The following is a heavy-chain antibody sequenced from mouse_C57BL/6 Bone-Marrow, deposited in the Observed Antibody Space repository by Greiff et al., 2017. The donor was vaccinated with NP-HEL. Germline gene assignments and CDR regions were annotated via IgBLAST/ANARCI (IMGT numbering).Heavy chain of an antibody. Sequence: EVKLVESEGGLVQPGSSMKLSCTASGFTFSDYYMAWVRQVPEKGLEWVANINYDGSSTYYLDSLKSRFIISRDNAKNILYLQMSSLKSEDTATYYCARDGVGPDYWGQGTTLTVSS. CDR3: ARDGVGPDY. V-gene: IGHV5-16*01. CDR1: GFTFSDYY. J-gene: IGHJ2*01. CDR2: INYDGSST.